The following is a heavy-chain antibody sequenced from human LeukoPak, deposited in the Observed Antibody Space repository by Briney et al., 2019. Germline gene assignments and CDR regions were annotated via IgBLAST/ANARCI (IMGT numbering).Heavy chain of an antibody. CDR1: GFSFSSYW. CDR3: ATPARGGSALP. Sequence: PGESLRLSCAASGFSFSSYWMSWVRQAPGKGLEWVANIQHDGSEQYYVDSVKGRFTISRDNTKKSLFLQINSLRAGDTAVYYCATPARGGSALPWGQGALVTVSS. CDR2: IQHDGSEQ. V-gene: IGHV3-7*01. D-gene: IGHD6-19*01. J-gene: IGHJ5*02.